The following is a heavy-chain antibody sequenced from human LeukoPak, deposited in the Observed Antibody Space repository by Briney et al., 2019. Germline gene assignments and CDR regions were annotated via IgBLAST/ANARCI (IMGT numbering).Heavy chain of an antibody. CDR1: GGSISSYY. CDR2: IYYSGST. CDR3: ARSLAVAGYYYNYYMDV. J-gene: IGHJ6*03. Sequence: SETLSLTCIVSGGSISSYYWSWIRQPPGKGLEWIGYIYYSGSTNYNPSLKSRVTISVDTSKNQFSLKLSSVTTADTAVYSCARSLAVAGYYYNYYMDVWGKGTTVTVSS. V-gene: IGHV4-59*01. D-gene: IGHD6-19*01.